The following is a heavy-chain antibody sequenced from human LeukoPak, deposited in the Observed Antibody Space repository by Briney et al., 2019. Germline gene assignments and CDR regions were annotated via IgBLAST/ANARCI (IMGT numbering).Heavy chain of an antibody. Sequence: GGSLRLSCAASGFTFSSYSMNWVRQAPGKGLEWVSYISSSSSNTIYYADSVKGRFTISRDNAKNSLYLQMNSLRAEDTAVYYCARDRYGDYTVDYWGQGTLVTVSS. CDR1: GFTFSSYS. J-gene: IGHJ4*02. CDR3: ARDRYGDYTVDY. CDR2: ISSSSSNTI. D-gene: IGHD4-17*01. V-gene: IGHV3-48*01.